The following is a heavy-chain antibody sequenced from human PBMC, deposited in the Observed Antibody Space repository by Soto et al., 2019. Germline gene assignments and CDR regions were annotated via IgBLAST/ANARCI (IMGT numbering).Heavy chain of an antibody. CDR3: ARDLVQLGDGLIPTLNWFEP. D-gene: IGHD6-6*01. J-gene: IGHJ5*02. CDR2: ISASNGNT. CDR1: GYTFASYG. Sequence: RASAKVSFKASGYTFASYGISWVRQGPGQGPEWKGWISASNGNTNYAQKHQGRVTMTTDTSTSTAYMELRSLRSDDTAVYYCARDLVQLGDGLIPTLNWFEPWGQGTLVTVSS. V-gene: IGHV1-18*01.